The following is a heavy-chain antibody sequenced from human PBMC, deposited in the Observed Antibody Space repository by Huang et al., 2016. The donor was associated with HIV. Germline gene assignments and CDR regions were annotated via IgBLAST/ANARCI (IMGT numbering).Heavy chain of an antibody. J-gene: IGHJ4*02. CDR3: ARDRGAVAGTSPGY. CDR2: IRAYKGHT. CDR1: GYTFTSYG. Sequence: QVQLVQSGAEVKKPGASVKVSCKASGYTFTSYGISWVRQAPGQGLEWLGWIRAYKGHTNYAQKLQGRVTMTTETATSTAYMELRSLRSDDTAVYYCARDRGAVAGTSPGYWGQGTLVTVSS. V-gene: IGHV1-18*01. D-gene: IGHD6-19*01.